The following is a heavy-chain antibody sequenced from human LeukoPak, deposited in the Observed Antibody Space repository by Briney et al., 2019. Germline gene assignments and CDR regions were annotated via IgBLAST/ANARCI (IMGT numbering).Heavy chain of an antibody. CDR2: IYYSGST. J-gene: IGHJ4*02. D-gene: IGHD3-10*01. CDR3: ARLYGSGRNYLDY. CDR1: GGSIRSDNYY. Sequence: SETLSLTCTVSGGSIRSDNYYWSWIRQFPGKGLEWIGYIYYSGSTYYNPSLKSRVTISVDTSKNHFSLNPNSVTAADTAIYYCARLYGSGRNYLDYWGQGTLVTVSS. V-gene: IGHV4-31*03.